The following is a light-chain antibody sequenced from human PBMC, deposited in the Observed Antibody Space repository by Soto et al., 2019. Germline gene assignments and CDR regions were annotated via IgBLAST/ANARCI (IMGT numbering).Light chain of an antibody. Sequence: EIVLTQSPGILSLSPGERATLSCRASQSVSSSYLAWYQQKPGQAPRLLIDGASSRATGIPDRFSGSGSGTDFTLTISRLEPEDFAVYYCQQYGSSLWTFGQGPKVDVK. CDR2: GAS. CDR3: QQYGSSLWT. J-gene: IGKJ1*01. CDR1: QSVSSSY. V-gene: IGKV3-20*01.